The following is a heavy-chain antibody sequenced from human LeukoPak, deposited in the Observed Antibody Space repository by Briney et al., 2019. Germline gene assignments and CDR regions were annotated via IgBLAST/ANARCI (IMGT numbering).Heavy chain of an antibody. V-gene: IGHV1-18*01. J-gene: IGHJ4*02. D-gene: IGHD5-18*01. CDR1: GYTFSKYG. Sequence: ASVKVSCKASGYTFSKYGITWVRQAPGQGLEWMGWISAYSGNTRYVKKLEGRVTMTRDPSTNTVNMELRSLRSDDAAVYYCARDHYGYSYSEFDYWGQGSRVTVSS. CDR2: ISAYSGNT. CDR3: ARDHYGYSYSEFDY.